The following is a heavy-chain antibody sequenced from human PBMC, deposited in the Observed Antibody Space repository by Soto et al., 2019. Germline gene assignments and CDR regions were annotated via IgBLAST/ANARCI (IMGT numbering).Heavy chain of an antibody. Sequence: SETPSLTCAVYGGSFSDYHWSWIRQPPGKGLEWIGEINHGGSTKYNPSLKSRVTISKDTSKKQVSLKLTSVTAADTAVYYCARVSVTIFGVVMGHYYYAMDVWGQGTTVTVSS. CDR2: INHGGST. J-gene: IGHJ6*02. CDR1: GGSFSDYH. D-gene: IGHD3-3*01. V-gene: IGHV4-34*01. CDR3: ARVSVTIFGVVMGHYYYAMDV.